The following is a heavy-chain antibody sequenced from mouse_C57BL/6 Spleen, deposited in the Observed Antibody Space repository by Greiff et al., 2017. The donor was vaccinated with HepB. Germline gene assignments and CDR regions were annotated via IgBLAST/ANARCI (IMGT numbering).Heavy chain of an antibody. Sequence: QVQLQQPGAELVKPGASVKMSCKASGYTFTSYWITWVKQRPGQGLEWIGDIYPGSGSTNYTETFKSKATLTVDTSSSTAYMQLSSLTSEDSAVYYCARWAVVSGDAMGYWGQGTSVTVSS. D-gene: IGHD1-1*01. J-gene: IGHJ4*01. V-gene: IGHV1-55*01. CDR2: IYPGSGST. CDR3: ARWAVVSGDAMGY. CDR1: GYTFTSYW.